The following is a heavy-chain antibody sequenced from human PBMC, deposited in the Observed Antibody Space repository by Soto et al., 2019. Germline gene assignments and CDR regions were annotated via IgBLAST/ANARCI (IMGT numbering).Heavy chain of an antibody. Sequence: EVQLLESGGGLVQPGGSLRLSCAASGFTFSSYAMSWVRQAPGKGLEWVSAISGSGGSTYYADSVKGRFTISRDNSKNTLYLQMNSLRAEDTAVYYCAKDRQLLLWFGELLGDAFDIWGQGTMVTVSS. CDR3: AKDRQLLLWFGELLGDAFDI. CDR2: ISGSGGST. V-gene: IGHV3-23*01. J-gene: IGHJ3*02. D-gene: IGHD3-10*01. CDR1: GFTFSSYA.